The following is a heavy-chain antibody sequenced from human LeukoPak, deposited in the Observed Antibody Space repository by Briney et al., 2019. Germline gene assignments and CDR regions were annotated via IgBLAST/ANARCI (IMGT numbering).Heavy chain of an antibody. CDR1: GFTVSSNY. CDR3: AKDRNLDY. Sequence: PGGSLRLSCAASGFTVSSNYMSWVRQAPGKGLEWVAVISYDGSNKYYADSVKGRFTISRDNSKNTLYLQMNSLRAEDTAVYYCAKDRNLDYWGQGTLVTVSS. V-gene: IGHV3-30*18. CDR2: ISYDGSNK. J-gene: IGHJ4*02.